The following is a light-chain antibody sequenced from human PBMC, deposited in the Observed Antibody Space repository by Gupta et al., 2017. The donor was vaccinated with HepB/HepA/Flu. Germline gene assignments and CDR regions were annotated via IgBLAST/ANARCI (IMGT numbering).Light chain of an antibody. Sequence: HMPQSPPSLSASVGDRVTITCRASQNVGDRLAWYQQKPGKAPKLLIYEVSNLESGVPSRFSGSGSGTEFTLTISSLQPDDFATYYCQQYNSYSPYTFSQGTKLEIK. CDR1: QNVGDR. CDR2: EVS. CDR3: QQYNSYSPYT. J-gene: IGKJ2*01. V-gene: IGKV1-5*03.